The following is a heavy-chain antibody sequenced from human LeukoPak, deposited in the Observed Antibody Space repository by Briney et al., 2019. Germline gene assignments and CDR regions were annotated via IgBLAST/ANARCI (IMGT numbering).Heavy chain of an antibody. Sequence: SETLSLTCTVSGVSVSSGSYYWSWIRQPPGKGLEWIGYIYYSGSTNHNPSLKSRVTISVDTSKNQFSLKLSSVTAADTAVYYCASGVVVAARAFDIWGQGTMVTVSS. J-gene: IGHJ3*02. CDR3: ASGVVVAARAFDI. V-gene: IGHV4-61*01. D-gene: IGHD2-15*01. CDR2: IYYSGST. CDR1: GVSVSSGSYY.